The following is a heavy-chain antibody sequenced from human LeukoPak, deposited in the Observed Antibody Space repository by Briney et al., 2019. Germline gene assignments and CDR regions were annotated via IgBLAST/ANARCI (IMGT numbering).Heavy chain of an antibody. CDR1: GGSISSSNW. D-gene: IGHD2-2*01. CDR3: ARDHRSRGYYFDY. Sequence: SETLSLTCAVSGGSISSSNWWSWVRQPPGKGLEWIGEIYHSGSTNYNPSLKSRVTISVDKSKNQFSLKLSSVTAADTAVYYCARDHRSRGYYFDYWGQGTLVTVSS. CDR2: IYHSGST. V-gene: IGHV4-4*02. J-gene: IGHJ4*02.